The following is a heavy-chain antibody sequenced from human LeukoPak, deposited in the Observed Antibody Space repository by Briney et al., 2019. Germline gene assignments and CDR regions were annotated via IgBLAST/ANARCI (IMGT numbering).Heavy chain of an antibody. CDR3: ARGPIIGWFDP. CDR1: GGSISSSSYY. V-gene: IGHV4-39*07. Sequence: SETLSLTCTVSGGSISSSSYYWGWIRQPPGKGLEWIGSIYYSGSTYYNPSLKSRVTISVDTSKNQFSLKLSSVTAADTAVYYCARGPIIGWFDPWGQGTLVTDSS. J-gene: IGHJ5*02. CDR2: IYYSGST.